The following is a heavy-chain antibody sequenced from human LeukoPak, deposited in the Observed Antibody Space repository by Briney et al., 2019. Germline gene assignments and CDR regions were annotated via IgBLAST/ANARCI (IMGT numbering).Heavy chain of an antibody. J-gene: IGHJ4*02. CDR3: ARDGLSGWYESGYFEY. Sequence: ASVKVSCKASGYTFTSYGISWVRQAPGQGLEWMGWIGAYNGNTNYAQKFQGRVTMTTDISTSTAYMELRSLRSDDTAIYYCARDGLSGWYESGYFEYWGQGTLVTVSS. V-gene: IGHV1-18*01. D-gene: IGHD6-19*01. CDR2: IGAYNGNT. CDR1: GYTFTSYG.